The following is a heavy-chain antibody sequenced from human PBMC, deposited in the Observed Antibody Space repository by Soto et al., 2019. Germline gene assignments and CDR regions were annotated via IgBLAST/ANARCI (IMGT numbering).Heavy chain of an antibody. J-gene: IGHJ4*02. CDR2: ITSDSSTR. CDR1: RFTSSSFC. V-gene: IGHV3-48*02. Sequence: HPGGSLTPSSAVSRFTSSSFCRKSPCHAPGKGLEWISYITSDSSTRHYADFVKGRFTISRDNAKNSLYLQMNSLRDEDTAVYFCARDPDGIIDFDYWGQGTQVTVSS. CDR3: ARDPDGIIDFDY. D-gene: IGHD3-10*01.